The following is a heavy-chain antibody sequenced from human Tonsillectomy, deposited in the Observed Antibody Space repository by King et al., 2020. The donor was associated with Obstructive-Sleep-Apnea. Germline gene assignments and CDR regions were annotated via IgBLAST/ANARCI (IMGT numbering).Heavy chain of an antibody. Sequence: VQLVESGGGLVQPGGSLRLSCAASGFSFVNYWMSWVRQAPGKGLEWVANINPGGTAKFYVDSVKGRFNISRDNAENSLSLQMNSLRDDDTAVYYCARVYCSGGACYTYLDLWGQGTLVTVSS. D-gene: IGHD2-8*02. CDR1: GFSFVNYW. J-gene: IGHJ4*02. CDR3: ARVYCSGGACYTYLDL. CDR2: INPGGTAK. V-gene: IGHV3-7*01.